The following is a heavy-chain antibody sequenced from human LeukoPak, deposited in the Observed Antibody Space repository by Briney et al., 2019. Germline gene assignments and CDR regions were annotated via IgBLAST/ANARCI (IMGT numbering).Heavy chain of an antibody. D-gene: IGHD3-3*01. CDR3: ARGMLVLRFLETSYWFDP. Sequence: ASVKVSCKASGYTFTSYDINWVRQATGQGLEWMGWMNPNSGNTGYAQKFQGRVTMTRSTSTSTAYMELSSLRSEDTAVYYCARGMLVLRFLETSYWFDPWGQGTLVTVSS. CDR2: MNPNSGNT. CDR1: GYTFTSYD. V-gene: IGHV1-8*01. J-gene: IGHJ5*02.